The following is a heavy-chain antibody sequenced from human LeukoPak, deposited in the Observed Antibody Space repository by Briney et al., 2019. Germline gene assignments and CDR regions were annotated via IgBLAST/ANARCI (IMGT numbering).Heavy chain of an antibody. D-gene: IGHD2-15*01. Sequence: GGSLRLSCAAPGFTFSNYGMSWVRQAPGRGLEWVSPIRGRGDKTYHADSVKGRFTISRDNSRNTLSLQVNSLRAEDTAVYYCAKDTSAWWYHRAYMDVWGKGTTVTVSS. CDR2: IRGRGDKT. V-gene: IGHV3-23*01. CDR3: AKDTSAWWYHRAYMDV. J-gene: IGHJ6*03. CDR1: GFTFSNYG.